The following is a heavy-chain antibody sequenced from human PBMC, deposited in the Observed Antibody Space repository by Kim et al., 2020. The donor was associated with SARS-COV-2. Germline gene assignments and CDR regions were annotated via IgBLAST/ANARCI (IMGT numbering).Heavy chain of an antibody. J-gene: IGHJ6*02. CDR1: TFIFWTYD. CDR2: MSSDTRQQ. CDR3: AAGRQTLMNLDV. Sequence: GGSLRLSCSPATFIFWTYDIHWVRQAPGQGLEWLLRMSSDTRQQYPEDSVKGRFAISRDTSNRKIYLQMSSLRPDDTALYYCAAGRQTLMNLDVWGQGTTVTVAS. V-gene: IGHV3-30*03.